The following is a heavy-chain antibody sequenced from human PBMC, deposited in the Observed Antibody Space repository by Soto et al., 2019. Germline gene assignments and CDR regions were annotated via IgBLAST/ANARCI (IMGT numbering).Heavy chain of an antibody. CDR1: GGTVSSGNYY. V-gene: IGHV4-61*01. Sequence: SETLSLTCPVSGGTVSSGNYYWSWIRQPPGKGLEWVGYIHSSGSINYNPSLKSRVTISVDRSKSQFSLNLSSVTAADTAMFYCARCTGDYYFDYWGQGTLVTVSS. D-gene: IGHD2-21*02. CDR2: IHSSGSI. J-gene: IGHJ4*02. CDR3: ARCTGDYYFDY.